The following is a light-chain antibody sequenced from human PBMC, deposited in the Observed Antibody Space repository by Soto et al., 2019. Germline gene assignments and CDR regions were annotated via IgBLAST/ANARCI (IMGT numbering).Light chain of an antibody. CDR1: QNVSSN. CDR2: GAI. V-gene: IGKV3-15*01. J-gene: IGKJ1*01. Sequence: EIVMTQSPATLSVSPEDRVTLSCRASQNVSSNIAWYHQKPGQAPSLLSFGAITRATGITARFSGRGSGTAFALTISSLQSEDSAICYCQHYNVWPPWTFGQGTKV. CDR3: QHYNVWPPWT.